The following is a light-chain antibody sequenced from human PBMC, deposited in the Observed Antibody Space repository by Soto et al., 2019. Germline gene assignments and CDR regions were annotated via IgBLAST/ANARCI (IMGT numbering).Light chain of an antibody. CDR2: DAY. CDR3: QQFSSYPLT. V-gene: IGKV3-20*01. CDR1: QSVRNNY. J-gene: IGKJ4*01. Sequence: EIVLTQSPATLSLSPGERATLSCRASQSVRNNYLAWYQQKPGQAPRLLIYDAYSRATGIPDRFSGGGSGTDFTLTIRRLEPEDFAVYYCQQFSSYPLTFGGGTKVDIK.